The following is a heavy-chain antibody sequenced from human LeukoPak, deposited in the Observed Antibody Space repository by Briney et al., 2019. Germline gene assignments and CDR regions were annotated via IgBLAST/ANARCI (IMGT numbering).Heavy chain of an antibody. CDR3: ARTMLGYYYYMDV. J-gene: IGHJ6*03. CDR2: IKQDGSEK. CDR1: GFTFSSYW. D-gene: IGHD3-16*01. V-gene: IGHV3-7*01. Sequence: PGGSLRLSCAASGFTFSSYWMSWVRQAPGKGLEWVANIKQDGSEKYYVDSVKGRFTISRDNAKNSLYLQMNSLRAEDTAVYYCARTMLGYYYYMDVWGKGTTVTVSS.